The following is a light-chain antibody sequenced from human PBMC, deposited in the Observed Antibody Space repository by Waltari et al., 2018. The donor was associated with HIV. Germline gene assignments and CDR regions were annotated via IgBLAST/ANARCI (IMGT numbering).Light chain of an antibody. V-gene: IGKV4-1*01. CDR2: WAT. CDR1: QSILSTAGNRHY. Sequence: IVMTQSLDSLGVSLGERATINYKSSQSILSTAGNRHYLAWDQQRPGQAPNLLIYWATTRESGVPDRISGSGSGTDFTLTINSLQAEDVAVYYCQQYYDAPYTFGQGTKVGI. CDR3: QQYYDAPYT. J-gene: IGKJ2*01.